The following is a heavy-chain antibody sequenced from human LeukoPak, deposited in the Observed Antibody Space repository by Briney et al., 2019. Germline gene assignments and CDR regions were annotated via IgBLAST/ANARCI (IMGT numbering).Heavy chain of an antibody. V-gene: IGHV4-59*01. Sequence: SETLSLTCTVSGGSISSYYWSWIRQPPGKGLEWIGYIYYSGSTNYNPSLKSRVTISVDTSKNQFSLKLSSVTAADTAVYYCARVYGGFLEWRKNWFDPWGQGTLVTVSS. CDR1: GGSISSYY. J-gene: IGHJ5*02. CDR3: ARVYGGFLEWRKNWFDP. CDR2: IYYSGST. D-gene: IGHD3-3*01.